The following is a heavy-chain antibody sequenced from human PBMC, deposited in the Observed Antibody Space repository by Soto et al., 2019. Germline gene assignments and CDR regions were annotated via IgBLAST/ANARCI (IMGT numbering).Heavy chain of an antibody. Sequence: XSVKVSCKASGSTFSSYAMNLVRQAPGQRLEWMGWINAGYGNTKSSQKFQDRVTISRDTSASTAYMELTSLRSEDTAVYYCARDTGDGTFEFWGQGTLVTVSS. D-gene: IGHD7-27*01. CDR2: INAGYGNT. CDR3: ARDTGDGTFEF. CDR1: GSTFSSYA. J-gene: IGHJ4*02. V-gene: IGHV1-3*01.